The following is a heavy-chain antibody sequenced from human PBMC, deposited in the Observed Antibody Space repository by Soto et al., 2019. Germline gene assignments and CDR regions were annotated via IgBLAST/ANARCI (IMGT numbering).Heavy chain of an antibody. Sequence: GASVKVSCKASGYTFTSYYMHWVRQAPGQGLEWMGIINPSGGSTSYAQKFQGRVTMTRDTSTSTVYMELSSLRSEDTAVYYCARVGEGYCSSTSCHSYYYGMDVWGQGTTVTVSS. D-gene: IGHD2-2*01. CDR3: ARVGEGYCSSTSCHSYYYGMDV. V-gene: IGHV1-46*03. CDR1: GYTFTSYY. CDR2: INPSGGST. J-gene: IGHJ6*02.